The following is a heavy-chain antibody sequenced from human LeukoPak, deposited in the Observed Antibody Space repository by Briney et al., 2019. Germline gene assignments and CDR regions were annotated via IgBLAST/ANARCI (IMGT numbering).Heavy chain of an antibody. D-gene: IGHD5-18*01. J-gene: IGHJ4*02. CDR3: ARVKKVDTSIDY. CDR2: IFYTGST. V-gene: IGHV4-38-2*02. Sequence: SETLSLTCTVSGYSISSGYYWGWIRQPPGKGLEWIGSIFYTGSTYYNPSLKSRVTISKDMSKNQFFLKLNFVTAADTAVYFCARVKKVDTSIDYWGQGTLVTVSS. CDR1: GYSISSGYY.